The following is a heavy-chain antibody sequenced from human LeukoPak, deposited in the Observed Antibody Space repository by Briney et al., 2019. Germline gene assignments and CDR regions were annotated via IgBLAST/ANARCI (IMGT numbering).Heavy chain of an antibody. CDR3: IRDRDGVIDI. D-gene: IGHD4-17*01. CDR2: ISHSGST. J-gene: IGHJ3*02. Sequence: SETLSLTGAVFGGSFSGNYWSWIRQPPGKGLEWVGQISHSGSTNYNPSLKSRVTISLDTSRNQFFLKLSSVTAADTAVYFCIRDRDGVIDIWGQGRKVTVSS. V-gene: IGHV4-34*01. CDR1: GGSFSGNY.